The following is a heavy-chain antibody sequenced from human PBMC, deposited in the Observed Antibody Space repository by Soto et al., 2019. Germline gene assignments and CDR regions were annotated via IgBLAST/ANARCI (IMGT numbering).Heavy chain of an antibody. CDR1: GSSFTSYW. D-gene: IGHD1-1*01. V-gene: IGHV5-51*01. Sequence: PGESLKISCKASGSSFTSYWIGWVRQMPGKGLEWVGIIYPGDSDTRYSPSFQGQVTISADKAISTAYLQWSSLKASDTAMYYCARGGVQTNCYYDMVDGDQGTTQTVSS. J-gene: IGHJ6*02. CDR3: ARGGVQTNCYYDMVD. CDR2: IYPGDSDT.